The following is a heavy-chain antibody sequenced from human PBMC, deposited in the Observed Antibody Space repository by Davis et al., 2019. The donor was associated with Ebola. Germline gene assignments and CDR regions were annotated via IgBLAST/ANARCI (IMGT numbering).Heavy chain of an antibody. J-gene: IGHJ3*02. D-gene: IGHD1-26*01. V-gene: IGHV3-23*01. CDR3: AKEEWELGEGVFDI. Sequence: GESLKISCADSVITFSSYAMTWVRQAPGKGLEWVSAISGSGGNTYYADSVKGRFTISRDNSKKTMYLQMNSLRGEDTAVYYCAKEEWELGEGVFDIWGQGTMVTVSS. CDR2: ISGSGGNT. CDR1: VITFSSYA.